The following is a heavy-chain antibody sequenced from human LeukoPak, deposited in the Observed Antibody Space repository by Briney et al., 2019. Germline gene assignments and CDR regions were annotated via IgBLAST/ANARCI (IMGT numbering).Heavy chain of an antibody. V-gene: IGHV4-4*02. CDR2: INHSGST. D-gene: IGHD3-10*01. CDR1: GGSIINSNW. Sequence: SGTLSLTCAVSGGSIINSNWWSWVRQPQGKGLEWIGEINHSGSTNYNPSLKSRVTISVDTSKNQFSLKLSSVTAADTAVYYCAIQRRYYYGSGSYYNWFDPWGQGTLVTVSS. J-gene: IGHJ5*02. CDR3: AIQRRYYYGSGSYYNWFDP.